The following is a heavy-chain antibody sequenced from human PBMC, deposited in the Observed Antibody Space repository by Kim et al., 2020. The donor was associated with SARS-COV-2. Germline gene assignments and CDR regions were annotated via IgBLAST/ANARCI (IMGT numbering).Heavy chain of an antibody. Sequence: TYYAASVKGRFTISRDNSKNTLYLQMNSLRAEDTAVYYCAREETNYGMDVWGQGTTVTVSS. V-gene: IGHV3-53*01. J-gene: IGHJ6*02. CDR2: T. CDR3: AREETNYGMDV.